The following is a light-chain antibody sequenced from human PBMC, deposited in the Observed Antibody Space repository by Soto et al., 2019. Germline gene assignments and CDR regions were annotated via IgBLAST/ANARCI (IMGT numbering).Light chain of an antibody. Sequence: DVQMTQSPSTLSAFVGDRVTITCRASQSIYRWLAWYQQKPGKAPKLLIYDASDLASGVPSRFSGSGSGTEFTLTISSLHPEDFATYYCQQYNVQFFGQGTKVEIK. CDR3: QQYNVQF. V-gene: IGKV1-5*01. CDR1: QSIYRW. CDR2: DAS. J-gene: IGKJ1*01.